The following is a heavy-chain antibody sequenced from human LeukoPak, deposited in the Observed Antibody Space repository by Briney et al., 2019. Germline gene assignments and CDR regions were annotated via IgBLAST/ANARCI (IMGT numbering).Heavy chain of an antibody. CDR1: GGSIYSYY. D-gene: IGHD5-18*01. J-gene: IGHJ3*02. CDR2: IYYSGST. CDR3: ARDPGSYGFPRAFDI. Sequence: PSETLSLTCTVSGGSIYSYYWSWIRQPPGKGLQWIGYIYYSGSTNYNPSLKSRVTISVDTSKNQFSLKLSSVTAADTAVYYCARDPGSYGFPRAFDIWGQGTMVAVSS. V-gene: IGHV4-59*12.